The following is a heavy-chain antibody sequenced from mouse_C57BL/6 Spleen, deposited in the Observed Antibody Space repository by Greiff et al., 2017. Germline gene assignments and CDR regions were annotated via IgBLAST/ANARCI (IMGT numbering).Heavy chain of an antibody. CDR2: IDPSDSET. V-gene: IGHV1-52*01. J-gene: IGHJ4*01. D-gene: IGHD1-1*01. CDR3: ARSCRYYYGSRSYYAMDY. CDR1: GYTFTSYW. Sequence: VQLQQPGAELVRPGSSVKLSCKASGYTFTSYWMHWVKQRPIQGLEWIGNIDPSDSETHYNQKFKDKATLTVDKSSSTAYMQRSSLTSEDSAVYYCARSCRYYYGSRSYYAMDYWGQGTSVTVSS.